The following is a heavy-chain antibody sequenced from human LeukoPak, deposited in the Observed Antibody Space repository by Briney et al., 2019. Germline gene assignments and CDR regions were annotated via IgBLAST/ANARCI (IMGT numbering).Heavy chain of an antibody. CDR1: GFTFSNYG. J-gene: IGHJ4*02. V-gene: IGHV3-30*03. D-gene: IGHD3-22*01. CDR2: ISKDGSNK. CDR3: ARVPYYYDSSGYYYDY. Sequence: GGSLRLSCAAAGFTFSNYGIHWVRQAPGKGLEWVAVISKDGSNKDYADSVKGRFIISRDNSKNTLYLQMNSLRAEDTAVYYCARVPYYYDSSGYYYDYWGQGTLVTVSS.